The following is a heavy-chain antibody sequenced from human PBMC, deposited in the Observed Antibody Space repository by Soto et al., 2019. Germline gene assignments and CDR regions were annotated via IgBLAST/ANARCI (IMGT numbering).Heavy chain of an antibody. J-gene: IGHJ4*02. CDR3: GRLEGRATISYYFDY. D-gene: IGHD3-3*01. V-gene: IGHV4-39*01. CDR1: GRSVSSSSYS. CDR2: VYYSGST. Sequence: SETLSLTFTVSGRSVSSSSYSWGWVRQPPGKGLEWIGSVYYSGSTYYNPSLESRVTISVDKSKNQFSLKLMSLSAADTAVYYCGRLEGRATISYYFDYWGQGALVTVSS.